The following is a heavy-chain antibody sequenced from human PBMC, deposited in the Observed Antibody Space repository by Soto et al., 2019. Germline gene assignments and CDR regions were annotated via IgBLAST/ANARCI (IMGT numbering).Heavy chain of an antibody. CDR3: AKYSDSSGDYYYGLDV. J-gene: IGHJ6*02. Sequence: EVHLLESGGGLVQPGGSLRLSCAASGFIFSSYAMTWVRQAPGKGLEWVSTIRGSDASTYYADSVKGRFSISRDNSRSTLSLQMNSLRADDTAVYYYAKYSDSSGDYYYGLDVWGQGTTVTVSS. CDR1: GFIFSSYA. V-gene: IGHV3-23*01. CDR2: IRGSDAST. D-gene: IGHD4-17*01.